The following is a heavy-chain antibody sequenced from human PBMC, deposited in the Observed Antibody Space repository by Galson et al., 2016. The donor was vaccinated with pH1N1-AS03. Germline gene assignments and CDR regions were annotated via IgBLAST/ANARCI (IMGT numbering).Heavy chain of an antibody. J-gene: IGHJ6*02. D-gene: IGHD5-24*01. V-gene: IGHV4-59*01. CDR2: ISYCGGT. Sequence: SETLSLTCTFPGAPLSGYYWSWIRHPPGKRLEWNRPISYCGGTNYNTPLQSRVTRSVDTSKNQVSLKLSSVTAADTAVYYCASFRRRWTFYYCLHVWGQGTTVTVSS. CDR1: GAPLSGYY. CDR3: ASFRRRWTFYYCLHV.